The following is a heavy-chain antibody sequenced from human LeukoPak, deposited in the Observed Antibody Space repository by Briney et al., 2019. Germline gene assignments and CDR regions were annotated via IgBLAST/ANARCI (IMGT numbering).Heavy chain of an antibody. Sequence: ASVKVSCKASGYTFTSYDINWVQQATGQGLEWMGWMNPNSGNTGYAQKFQGRVTMTRNTSISTAYMELSSLRSEDTAVYYCARGNYYDSSGPDLDYWGQGTLVTVSS. CDR1: GYTFTSYD. CDR2: MNPNSGNT. V-gene: IGHV1-8*01. J-gene: IGHJ4*02. D-gene: IGHD3-22*01. CDR3: ARGNYYDSSGPDLDY.